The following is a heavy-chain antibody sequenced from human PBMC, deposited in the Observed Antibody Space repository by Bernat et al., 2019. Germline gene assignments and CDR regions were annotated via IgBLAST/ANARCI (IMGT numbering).Heavy chain of an antibody. CDR2: IIPIFGTA. D-gene: IGHD3-10*01. CDR1: GGTFSSYA. CDR3: ARARVTMVRGVIPYYGMDV. Sequence: QVQLVQSGAEVKKPGSSVKVSCKASGGTFSSYAISWVRQAPGPGLEWMGGIIPIFGTANYAQKFQGRVTITADESTSTAYMELSSLRSEDTAVYYCARARVTMVRGVIPYYGMDVWGQGTTVTVSS. J-gene: IGHJ6*02. V-gene: IGHV1-69*01.